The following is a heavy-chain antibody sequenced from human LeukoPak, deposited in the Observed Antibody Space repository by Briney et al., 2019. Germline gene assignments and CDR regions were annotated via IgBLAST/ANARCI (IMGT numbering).Heavy chain of an antibody. V-gene: IGHV3-21*01. CDR1: GFTFSSYN. Sequence: GGSLRLSCAASGFTFSSYNMNWVRQAPGKGLEWVSSISSSNSYIYYADSVKARFTISRDNAKNSLYLQMNSLRAEDTAVYYCARRYSSGWDDWYFDLWGRGTLVTVSS. J-gene: IGHJ2*01. D-gene: IGHD6-19*01. CDR3: ARRYSSGWDDWYFDL. CDR2: ISSSNSYI.